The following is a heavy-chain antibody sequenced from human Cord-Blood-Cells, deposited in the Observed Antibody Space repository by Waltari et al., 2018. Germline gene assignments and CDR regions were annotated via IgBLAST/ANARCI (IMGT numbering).Heavy chain of an antibody. CDR2: IIPIFGTA. CDR3: ARDSGYCSSTSCSFDY. D-gene: IGHD2-2*03. Sequence: QGQLVQSGAEVKKPGSSVKVSCKAAGGTFSSYAISWVRQAPGQGLEWMGGIIPIFGTANYAQKFQGRVTITADESTSTAYMELSSLRSEDTAVYYCARDSGYCSSTSCSFDYWGQGTLVTVSS. CDR1: GGTFSSYA. V-gene: IGHV1-69*01. J-gene: IGHJ4*02.